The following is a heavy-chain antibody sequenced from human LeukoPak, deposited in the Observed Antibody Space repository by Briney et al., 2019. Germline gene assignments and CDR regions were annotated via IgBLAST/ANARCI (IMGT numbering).Heavy chain of an antibody. V-gene: IGHV4-59*01. Sequence: NPSETLSLTCTVTGGSIRNYYWNWMRQPPGKGLEWIGYTSDSGDIYYNPSLKSRVTISVDTSKNQFSLKLPSATAADTAVYYCARWYDSGHYFDSWGRGTPVTVSS. D-gene: IGHD6-19*01. CDR2: TSDSGDI. J-gene: IGHJ4*02. CDR3: ARWYDSGHYFDS. CDR1: GGSIRNYY.